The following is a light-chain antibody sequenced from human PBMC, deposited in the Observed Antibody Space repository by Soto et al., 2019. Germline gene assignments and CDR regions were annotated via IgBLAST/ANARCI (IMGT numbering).Light chain of an antibody. V-gene: IGKV3-20*01. CDR3: QLYGNSPSPRIT. CDR1: QSVGSSY. CDR2: GAS. Sequence: EIVLTQSPDTLSLSPGERATLSCRASQSVGSSYLVWYQQKPGQSPRLLIYGASTRATGTPDRFSGSGSGTDFTLTISRLESEDFAVYFCQLYGNSPSPRITFGQGTRLEIK. J-gene: IGKJ5*01.